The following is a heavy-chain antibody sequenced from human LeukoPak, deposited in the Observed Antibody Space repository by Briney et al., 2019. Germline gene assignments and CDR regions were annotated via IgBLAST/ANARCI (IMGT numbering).Heavy chain of an antibody. CDR2: TSGSGSRQ. Sequence: GGSLTLSCAASAFAFSSNAMSWVRQAQGKGLEWVTGTSGSGSRQYYADTVKGGFTSLRGNYNNTLYLQMNSLRAEDTAVYYCARAGDYYDILTGYYNPFAFDYWGQGTLVTAS. V-gene: IGHV3-23*01. CDR1: AFAFSSNA. CDR3: ARAGDYYDILTGYYNPFAFDY. J-gene: IGHJ4*02. D-gene: IGHD3-9*01.